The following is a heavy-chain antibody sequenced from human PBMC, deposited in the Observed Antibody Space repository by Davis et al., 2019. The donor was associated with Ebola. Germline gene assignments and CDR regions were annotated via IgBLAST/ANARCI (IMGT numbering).Heavy chain of an antibody. J-gene: IGHJ4*02. Sequence: PGGSLRLSCAASGFPFSAYAMSWVRQPPGGGLEWVAGISVTGADIKYADSVRGRFSISRDDSKNTLYLQMDSLRAEDTAVFYCAEGGTNNFLGANWGQGTLVTVSS. CDR3: AEGGTNNFLGAN. CDR2: ISVTGADI. CDR1: GFPFSAYA. V-gene: IGHV3-23*01. D-gene: IGHD2-8*01.